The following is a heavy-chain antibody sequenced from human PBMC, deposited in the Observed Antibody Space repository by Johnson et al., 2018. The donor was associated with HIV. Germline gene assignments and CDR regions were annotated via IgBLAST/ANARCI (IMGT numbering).Heavy chain of an antibody. V-gene: IGHV3-15*01. CDR2: IKSKTDAGTT. J-gene: IGHJ3*01. CDR1: GFTFSNAW. CDR3: ARNRPVSYGYRGAFDF. D-gene: IGHD5-18*01. Sequence: VQLVESGGGLVQPGGSLRLSCAASGFTFSNAWMSWVRQAPGKGLEWVGRIKSKTDAGTTDYAAPVNGRFTISRDDSKNTLYLQINSLKTEDTAVYYCARNRPVSYGYRGAFDFWGQGTMVTVSS.